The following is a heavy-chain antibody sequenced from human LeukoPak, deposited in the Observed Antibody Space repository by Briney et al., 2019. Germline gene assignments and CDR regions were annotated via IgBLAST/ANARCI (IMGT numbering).Heavy chain of an antibody. CDR2: INSDGGST. J-gene: IGHJ3*02. Sequence: PGGSLRLSCAASGFTFSSYWMHWVRQAPGKGLVWVSRINSDGGSTSYADSVKGRFTISRDNAKNTLYLQMNSLRAEDTAVYYCARQNYYDSSGYYYDAFDIWGQGTMVTVSS. D-gene: IGHD3-22*01. CDR3: ARQNYYDSSGYYYDAFDI. V-gene: IGHV3-74*01. CDR1: GFTFSSYW.